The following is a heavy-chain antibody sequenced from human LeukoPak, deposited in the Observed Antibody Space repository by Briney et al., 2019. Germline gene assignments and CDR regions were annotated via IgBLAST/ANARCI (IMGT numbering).Heavy chain of an antibody. CDR2: IYTSGST. J-gene: IGHJ6*03. CDR1: GGSISSGSYY. V-gene: IGHV4-61*02. CDR3: ARGEVVPGYYYYYMDV. Sequence: SETLSLTCTVSGGSISSGSYYWSWIWQPAGKGLGWIGRIYTSGSTNYNPSLKSRVTISVDTSKNQFSLKLSSVTAADTAVYYCARGEVVPGYYYYYMDVWGKGTTVTISS. D-gene: IGHD2-2*01.